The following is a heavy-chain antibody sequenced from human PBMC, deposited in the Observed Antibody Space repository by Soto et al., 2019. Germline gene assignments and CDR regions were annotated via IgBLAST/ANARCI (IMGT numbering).Heavy chain of an antibody. J-gene: IGHJ4*02. V-gene: IGHV2-5*02. CDR3: AYKVLRTVFGLVTTTAIYFDF. CDR2: IYWDDDK. D-gene: IGHD3-3*01. CDR1: GFSLTTSGVG. Sequence: QITLNESGPTVVRPTETLTLTCRFSGFSLTTSGVGVGWIRQSPGKAREWLALIYWDDDKRYSASLKSKLTNTKVTSKNQVVLTVSDLDPTDTATYYCAYKVLRTVFGLVTTTAIYFDFWGQGTPFAFSS.